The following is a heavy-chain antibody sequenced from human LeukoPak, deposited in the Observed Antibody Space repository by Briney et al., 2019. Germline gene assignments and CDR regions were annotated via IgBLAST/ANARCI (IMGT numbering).Heavy chain of an antibody. CDR2: IYYSGST. V-gene: IGHV4-59*01. CDR3: ARSPQYYDFWSGYYKDYYYGMDV. J-gene: IGHJ6*02. Sequence: PSETLSLTCTVSGGSISSYYWSWIRQPPGKGLEWTGYIYYSGSTNYNPSLKSRVTISVDTSKNQFSLKLSSVTAADTAVYYCARSPQYYDFWSGYYKDYYYGMDVWGQGTTVTVSS. D-gene: IGHD3-3*01. CDR1: GGSISSYY.